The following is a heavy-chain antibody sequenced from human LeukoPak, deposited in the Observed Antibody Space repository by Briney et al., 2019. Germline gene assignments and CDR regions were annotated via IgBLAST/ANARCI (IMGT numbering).Heavy chain of an antibody. Sequence: SETLSLTCAVYGGSFSGYYWSWIRQPAGKGLEWIGRIYTSGSTNYNPSLKSRVTISVDTSKNQFSLKLSSVTAADTAVYYCARSYYYDSPDAFDIWGQGTMVTVSS. J-gene: IGHJ3*02. CDR3: ARSYYYDSPDAFDI. V-gene: IGHV4-59*10. D-gene: IGHD3-22*01. CDR1: GGSFSGYY. CDR2: IYTSGST.